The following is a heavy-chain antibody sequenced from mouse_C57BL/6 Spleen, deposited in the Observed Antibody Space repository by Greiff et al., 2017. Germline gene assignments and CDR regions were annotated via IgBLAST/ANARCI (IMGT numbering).Heavy chain of an antibody. D-gene: IGHD1-1*01. V-gene: IGHV14-1*01. Sequence: EVQLQQSGAELVRPGASVKLSCTASGFNFKDYYMHWVKQRPEQGLEWIGRIDPENGDTEYAPKFQGKATMTADTSSNTAYLQLSSLTSEDTAVYYCTTRGVNTTVVATRYFGYWGQGTTLTVSS. J-gene: IGHJ2*01. CDR3: TTRGVNTTVVATRYFGY. CDR2: IDPENGDT. CDR1: GFNFKDYY.